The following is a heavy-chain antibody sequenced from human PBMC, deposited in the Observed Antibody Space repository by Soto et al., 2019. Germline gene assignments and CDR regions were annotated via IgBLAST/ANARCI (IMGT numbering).Heavy chain of an antibody. V-gene: IGHV3-21*01. CDR1: GFTFSAYS. CDR2: ISSSSAYI. Sequence: GGSLRLSCAASGFTFSAYSMNWVRQASGKGLEWVSSISSSSAYIYFADSVKGRFTISRDNAENSLFLQMNSLRAEDTAVYYCARSEGYRFDYWGQGTLVTVSS. J-gene: IGHJ4*02. D-gene: IGHD5-18*01. CDR3: ARSEGYRFDY.